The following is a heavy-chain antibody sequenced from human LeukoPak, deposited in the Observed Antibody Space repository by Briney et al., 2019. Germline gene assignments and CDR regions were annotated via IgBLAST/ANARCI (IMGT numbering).Heavy chain of an antibody. Sequence: GGSLRLSCAASGFTFDDYGMSWVRQAPGKGLEWVSGINWHGGSTGYADSVKGRFTISRDTAKNSLYLQMNSLRAEDTALYYCVREHYNDYMDVWGKGTTVTVSS. CDR2: INWHGGST. CDR3: VREHYNDYMDV. V-gene: IGHV3-20*04. CDR1: GFTFDDYG. J-gene: IGHJ6*03.